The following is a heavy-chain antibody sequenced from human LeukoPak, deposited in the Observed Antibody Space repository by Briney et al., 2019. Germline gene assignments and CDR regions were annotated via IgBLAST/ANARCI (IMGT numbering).Heavy chain of an antibody. J-gene: IGHJ1*01. CDR1: GDSVSRSDSY. Sequence: SGTLSLTCSVSGDSVSRSDSYWDWIRQPPGKGLEWIGTIYYSGRTYYSPSLKSRVTLSVDTSSNQFSLNLRSVTAADTAVYYCARRRYYDGSGYLEWGQGTLLSVSS. CDR2: IYYSGRT. V-gene: IGHV4-39*01. CDR3: ARRRYYDGSGYLE. D-gene: IGHD3-22*01.